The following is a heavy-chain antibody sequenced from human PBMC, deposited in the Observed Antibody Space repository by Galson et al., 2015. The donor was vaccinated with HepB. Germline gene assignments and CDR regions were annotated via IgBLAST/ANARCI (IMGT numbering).Heavy chain of an antibody. D-gene: IGHD3-22*01. V-gene: IGHV5-51*01. CDR2: IYPGDSDT. CDR3: ARLDSSGYLGNNGFDY. J-gene: IGHJ4*02. Sequence: QSGAEVKKPGESLKISCTGSGYSFTSYWIGWVRQMPGKGLEWMGIIYPGDSDTRYSPSFQGQVTISADKSISTAYLQWSSLKASDTAMYYCARLDSSGYLGNNGFDYWGQGTLVTVSS. CDR1: GYSFTSYW.